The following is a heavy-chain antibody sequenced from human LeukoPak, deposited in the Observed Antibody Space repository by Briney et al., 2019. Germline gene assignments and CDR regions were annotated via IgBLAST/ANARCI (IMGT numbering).Heavy chain of an antibody. V-gene: IGHV3-53*05. CDR2: IYSGGST. Sequence: GGSLRLSCAASGFTVSNNYMTWVRQAPGRGLEWVSVIYSGGSTYYADSVKGRFTISRDNSKNTLFLQMGSLRVEDMAVYYCARGLRAYYYYGMDVWGQGTTVTVSS. CDR3: ARGLRAYYYYGMDV. J-gene: IGHJ6*02. CDR1: GFTVSNNY. D-gene: IGHD3-3*01.